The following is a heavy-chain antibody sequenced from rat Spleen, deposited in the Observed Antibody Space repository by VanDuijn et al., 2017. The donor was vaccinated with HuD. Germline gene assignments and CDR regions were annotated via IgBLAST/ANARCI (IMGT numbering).Heavy chain of an antibody. CDR3: ARHEDYYSSYGDWFAY. J-gene: IGHJ3*01. CDR1: GFTFSNYG. CDR2: ISYDGGST. V-gene: IGHV5-29*01. Sequence: EVQLVESGGDLVQPGRSLKLSCAASGFTFSNYGMAWVRQTPTKGLEWVASISYDGGSTYYRDSVKGRFTISRDNAKSSLYLQMESLRSEDTATYYCARHEDYYSSYGDWFAYWGQGTLVTVSS. D-gene: IGHD1-2*01.